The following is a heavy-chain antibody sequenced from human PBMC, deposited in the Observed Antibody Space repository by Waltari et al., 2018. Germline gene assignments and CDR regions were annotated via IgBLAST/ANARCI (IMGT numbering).Heavy chain of an antibody. D-gene: IGHD3-10*01. Sequence: VQLEESGGGLVKPGGSLRLSFAVSGFTFGAYYMSWIRQAPGKGLDWVSYISSGCGSIYYADSVKGRFSMSRDNARKSLYLQMNNLRAEDTAVYYCARVVRGLMIHPNGAFDIWGQGTKVTVSS. V-gene: IGHV3-11*01. CDR2: ISSGCGSI. CDR3: ARVVRGLMIHPNGAFDI. J-gene: IGHJ3*02. CDR1: GFTFGAYY.